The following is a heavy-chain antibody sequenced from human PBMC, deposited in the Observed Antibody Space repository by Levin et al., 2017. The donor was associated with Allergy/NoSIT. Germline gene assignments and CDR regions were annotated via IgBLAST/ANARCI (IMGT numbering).Heavy chain of an antibody. D-gene: IGHD2-2*01. V-gene: IGHV3-23*01. CDR1: GFTFSSYA. Sequence: QPGGSLRLSCAASGFTFSSYAMSWVRQAPGKGLEWVSAISGSGGSTYYADSVKGRFTISRDNSKNTLYLQMNSLRAEDTAVYYCAKESEGYCSSTSCAEGWFDPWGQGTLVTVSS. J-gene: IGHJ5*02. CDR2: ISGSGGST. CDR3: AKESEGYCSSTSCAEGWFDP.